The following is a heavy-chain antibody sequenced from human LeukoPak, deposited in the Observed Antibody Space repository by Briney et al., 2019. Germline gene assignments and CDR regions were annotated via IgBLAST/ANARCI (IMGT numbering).Heavy chain of an antibody. V-gene: IGHV1-18*04. Sequence: ASVKVSCKASGYTFTSYGISWVRQAPGRGLEWMGWISAYNGNTNYSQKLQGRVTMTIDTSTSTAYMELRSLRSDDTAVYYCARVADTMVRGVTYYYYYGMDVWGKGTTVTVSS. CDR2: ISAYNGNT. J-gene: IGHJ6*04. D-gene: IGHD3-10*01. CDR1: GYTFTSYG. CDR3: ARVADTMVRGVTYYYYYGMDV.